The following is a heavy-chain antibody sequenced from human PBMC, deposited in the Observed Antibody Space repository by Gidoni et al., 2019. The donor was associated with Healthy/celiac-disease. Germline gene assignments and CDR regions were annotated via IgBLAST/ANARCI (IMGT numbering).Heavy chain of an antibody. CDR2: ISGSVGST. Sequence: EGQLLEPGGGLVQPGGSLRRAGAASGFTCSSYAMSWVRQAPGKGLEGVSAISGSVGSTYYADSVKGRFTISIDNSKNTLYLQMNSLRAEATAVYYCAKSPPFLEWLDAQVDAFDIWGQGTMVTVSS. V-gene: IGHV3-23*01. D-gene: IGHD3-3*02. CDR1: GFTCSSYA. J-gene: IGHJ3*02. CDR3: AKSPPFLEWLDAQVDAFDI.